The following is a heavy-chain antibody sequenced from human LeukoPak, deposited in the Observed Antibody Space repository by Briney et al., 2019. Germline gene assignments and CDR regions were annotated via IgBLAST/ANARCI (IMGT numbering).Heavy chain of an antibody. CDR3: ARITYYYDSSGYGPVGWFDP. V-gene: IGHV1-8*01. CDR2: MNPNSGNT. CDR1: GYTFTSYD. J-gene: IGHJ5*02. Sequence: GASVKVSCKASGYTFTSYDINWVRQATGQGLEWMGWMNPNSGNTGYVQKFQGRVTMTRNTSISTAYMELSSLRSEDTAVYYCARITYYYDSSGYGPVGWFDPWGQGTLVTVSS. D-gene: IGHD3-22*01.